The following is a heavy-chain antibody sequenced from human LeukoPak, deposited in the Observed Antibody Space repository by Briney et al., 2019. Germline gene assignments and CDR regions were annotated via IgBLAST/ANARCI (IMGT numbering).Heavy chain of an antibody. J-gene: IGHJ4*02. CDR1: GGSISSYY. D-gene: IGHD6-13*01. CDR3: ASGGQQLVHAFDI. Sequence: NPSETLSLTCTVSGGSISSYYWSWIRQPPGKGLEGIGYIYYSGSTNYNPSLKSRITISVDTSKIQFSLKLSSVTAADTAVYYCASGGQQLVHAFDIWGQGTLVTVSS. CDR2: IYYSGST. V-gene: IGHV4-59*01.